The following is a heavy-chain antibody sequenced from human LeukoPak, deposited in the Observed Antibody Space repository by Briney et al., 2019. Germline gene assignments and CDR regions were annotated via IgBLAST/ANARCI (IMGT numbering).Heavy chain of an antibody. CDR1: GFTFSSYS. V-gene: IGHV3-21*01. D-gene: IGHD2-8*01. CDR3: ARDVLLDY. J-gene: IGHJ4*02. Sequence: GGSLRLSCAASGFTFSSYSMNWVRQAPGKGLEWVSTISRDNAKNSLYLQMNSLRAEDTAVYYCARDVLLDYWGQGTLVTVSS.